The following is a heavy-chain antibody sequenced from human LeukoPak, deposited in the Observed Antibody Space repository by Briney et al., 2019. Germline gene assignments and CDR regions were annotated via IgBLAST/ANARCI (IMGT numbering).Heavy chain of an antibody. J-gene: IGHJ5*02. CDR2: IRYDGSNQ. Sequence: GGSLRLSCAASGFTFSNYGMHWVRQAPGKGLEWVAFIRYDGSNQFYADSVKGRFAISRDNSKNTVYLQMNSLKTDDTAVYYCAKDRKAITTVVVGYKRPNWFDPWGQGTLVTVSS. D-gene: IGHD1-26*01. V-gene: IGHV3-30*02. CDR1: GFTFSNYG. CDR3: AKDRKAITTVVVGYKRPNWFDP.